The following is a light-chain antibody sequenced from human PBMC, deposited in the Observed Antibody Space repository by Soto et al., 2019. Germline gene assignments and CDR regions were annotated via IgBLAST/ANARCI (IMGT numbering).Light chain of an antibody. CDR3: CSYAGSSTFEV. J-gene: IGLJ1*01. CDR1: SSDVGSYNL. CDR2: EGS. Sequence: QSALTQPASVSGSPGQSITISCTGTSSDVGSYNLLSWYQQHPGKAPKLMIYEGSKRPSGVSNRFSGSKSGNTASLTISGLQAEDEADYYCCSYAGSSTFEVFGTGTKLTVL. V-gene: IGLV2-23*03.